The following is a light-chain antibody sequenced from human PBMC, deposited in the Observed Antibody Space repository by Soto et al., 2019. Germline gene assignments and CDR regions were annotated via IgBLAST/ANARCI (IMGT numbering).Light chain of an antibody. J-gene: IGLJ2*01. CDR1: SSDVGGYNY. CDR2: DVS. Sequence: QSALTQPASVSGSPGQSITISCTGTSSDVGGYNYVSWYQQHPGKAPKLMIYDVSNRPSGVSNRFSGSKSGNTASLTISGLQAEDEADDYCSSSTSSSTRHVVFGGGTKLTVL. CDR3: SSSTSSSTRHVV. V-gene: IGLV2-14*01.